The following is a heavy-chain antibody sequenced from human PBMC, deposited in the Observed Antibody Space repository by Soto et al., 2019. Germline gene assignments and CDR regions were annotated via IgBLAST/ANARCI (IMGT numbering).Heavy chain of an antibody. D-gene: IGHD1-7*01. CDR1: GGSISSGDYY. CDR2: IYYSGST. CDR3: AREGTRYYYYGMDV. J-gene: IGHJ6*02. V-gene: IGHV4-30-4*01. Sequence: PSETLSLTCTVSGGSISSGDYYWSWIRQPPGKGLEWIGYIYYSGSTYYNPSLKSRVTISVDTSKNQFSLKLSSVTAADTAVYYCAREGTRYYYYGMDVWGQGTTVTVSS.